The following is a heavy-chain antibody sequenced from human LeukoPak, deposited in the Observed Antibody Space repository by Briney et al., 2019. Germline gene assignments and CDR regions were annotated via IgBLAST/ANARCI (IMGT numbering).Heavy chain of an antibody. CDR2: INPSGGST. Sequence: GASVTVSCKASGYTFTSYYMHWVRQAPGQGLEWMGIINPSGGSTSYARKFQGRVTMTRDMSTSKDYMELSSLRSEDTAVYYCARDNSVEDTAWWFDAWGEGRLVSVSS. CDR1: GYTFTSYY. CDR3: ARDNSVEDTAWWFDA. V-gene: IGHV1-46*01. D-gene: IGHD2-15*01. J-gene: IGHJ5*02.